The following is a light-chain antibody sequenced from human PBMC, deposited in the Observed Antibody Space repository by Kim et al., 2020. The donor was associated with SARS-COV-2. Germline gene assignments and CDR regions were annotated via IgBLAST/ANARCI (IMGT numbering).Light chain of an antibody. J-gene: IGKJ1*01. Sequence: ASVGDRVTITCRASQSSSSRLAWYQQKPGKAPKLLIYKASSLESGVPSRFSGSGSGTEFTLTISSLQPDDFATYYCQQYNGYSRTFGQGTKVDIK. CDR2: KAS. V-gene: IGKV1-5*03. CDR3: QQYNGYSRT. CDR1: QSSSSR.